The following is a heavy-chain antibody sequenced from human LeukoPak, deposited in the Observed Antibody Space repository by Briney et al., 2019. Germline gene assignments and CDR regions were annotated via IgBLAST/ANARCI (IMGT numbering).Heavy chain of an antibody. CDR2: IYYSGST. Sequence: PSETLSLTCTVSGGSISSYYWSWIRQPPGKGLEWIGYIYYSGSTNYNPSLKSRVTISVDTSKNQFSLKLSSVTAADTAVYYCARAQGRAYYDSSGYYYVDYYYYMDVWGKGTTVTVSS. J-gene: IGHJ6*03. CDR1: GGSISSYY. CDR3: ARAQGRAYYDSSGYYYVDYYYYMDV. V-gene: IGHV4-59*01. D-gene: IGHD3-22*01.